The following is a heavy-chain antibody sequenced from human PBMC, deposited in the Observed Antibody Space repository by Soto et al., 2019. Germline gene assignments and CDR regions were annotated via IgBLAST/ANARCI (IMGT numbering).Heavy chain of an antibody. Sequence: TLSLTCTVSGGSISSGGYYWSWIRQHPGKGLEWIGYIYYSGSTYYNPSFKSRVTISVDTSKNQFSLKLSSVTAADTAVYYCASQVRTVVTPSYFQHWGQGTLVTVSS. CDR1: GGSISSGGYY. D-gene: IGHD2-21*02. V-gene: IGHV4-31*03. CDR3: ASQVRTVVTPSYFQH. CDR2: IYYSGST. J-gene: IGHJ1*01.